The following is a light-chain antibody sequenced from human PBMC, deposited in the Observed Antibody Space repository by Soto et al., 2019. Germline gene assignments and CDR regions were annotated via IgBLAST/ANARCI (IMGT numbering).Light chain of an antibody. CDR2: GAS. V-gene: IGKV3-15*01. CDR1: QSVSNN. Sequence: EIVMTQSPATLSASPGERATLSCRASQSVSNNLAWYHQKPGQAPRLLIYGASPRATGIPARFSGSGSGTEFTLTISSLQPEDFAVYYCQQYNNWWTFGQGTKVEIK. J-gene: IGKJ1*01. CDR3: QQYNNWWT.